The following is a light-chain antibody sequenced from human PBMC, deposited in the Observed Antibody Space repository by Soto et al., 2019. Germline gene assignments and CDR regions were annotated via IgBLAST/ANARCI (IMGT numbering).Light chain of an antibody. CDR1: SSNVGAGYD. Sequence: QYVLTQPPSVSGAPGQRVTMSCTGSSSNVGAGYDVHWYQHLPGTAPKLLIYANNNRPSGVPDRFSGSKSGTSASLAISGLQAEDEADYYCQSYDSSLNSRVFGGGTKVTVL. V-gene: IGLV1-40*01. CDR2: ANN. J-gene: IGLJ2*01. CDR3: QSYDSSLNSRV.